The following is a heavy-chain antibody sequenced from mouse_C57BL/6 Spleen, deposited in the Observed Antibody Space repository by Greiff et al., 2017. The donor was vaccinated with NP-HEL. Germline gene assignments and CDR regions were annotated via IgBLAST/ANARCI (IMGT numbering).Heavy chain of an antibody. V-gene: IGHV1-5*01. J-gene: IGHJ2*01. CDR2: IYPGNSDT. CDR3: TRDYYGSSVDY. Sequence: VQLQQSGTVLARPGASVKMSCKTSGYTLPSYWMHGVKQRPGQGLEWIGAIYPGNSDTSYNQKLKGKAKLTAVTSASTAYMELSSLTNEDSAVYYCTRDYYGSSVDYWGQVTTLTVSS. CDR1: GYTLPSYW. D-gene: IGHD1-1*01.